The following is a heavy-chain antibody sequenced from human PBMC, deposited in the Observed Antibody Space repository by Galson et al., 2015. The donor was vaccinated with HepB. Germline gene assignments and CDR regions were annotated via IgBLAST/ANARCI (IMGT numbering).Heavy chain of an antibody. Sequence: SVKVSCKASGYTFTSYAMNWVRQAPGQGLEWMGWINTNTGNPTYAQGFTGRFVFSLDTSVSTAYLQISSLKAEDTAVYYCARSLHPFLRYFDWLPTMGYGMDVWGQGTTVTVSS. CDR1: GYTFTSYA. J-gene: IGHJ6*02. CDR3: ARSLHPFLRYFDWLPTMGYGMDV. CDR2: INTNTGNP. V-gene: IGHV7-4-1*02. D-gene: IGHD3-9*01.